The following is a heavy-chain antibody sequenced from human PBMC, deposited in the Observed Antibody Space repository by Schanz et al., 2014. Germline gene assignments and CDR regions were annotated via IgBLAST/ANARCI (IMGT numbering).Heavy chain of an antibody. CDR3: AKSQGSSFDS. Sequence: DVQLLESGGGLVEPGGSLRLSCAASGFTFSTHAMSWVRQAPGKGLEWVSSISGDHRNTFYADSVKGRFTISRDNSKSTLYLQMSSLRAEDTAVYYCAKSQGSSFDSWGQGTLVTVSS. V-gene: IGHV3-23*01. J-gene: IGHJ4*02. D-gene: IGHD6-13*01. CDR1: GFTFSTHA. CDR2: ISGDHRNT.